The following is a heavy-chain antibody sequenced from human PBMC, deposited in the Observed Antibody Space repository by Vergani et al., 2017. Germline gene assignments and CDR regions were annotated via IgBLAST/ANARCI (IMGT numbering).Heavy chain of an antibody. D-gene: IGHD4-17*01. CDR3: ARHRGDYDRGGMDV. J-gene: IGHJ6*02. CDR2: IYHTGSA. CDR1: AYSISSTYY. Sequence: QVQLQESGPGLVKPSETLSLTCAVSAYSISSTYYWGWIRQPPGKGLEWIGNIYHTGSASYNPSLKSRVTISVDTSKNQFSLKLSSVTAADTAVYYCARHRGDYDRGGMDVWGQGTTVTVSS. V-gene: IGHV4-38-2*01.